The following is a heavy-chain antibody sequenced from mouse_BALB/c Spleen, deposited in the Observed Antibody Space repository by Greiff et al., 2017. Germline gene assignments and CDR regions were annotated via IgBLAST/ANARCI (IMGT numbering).Heavy chain of an antibody. CDR1: GFTFSSYA. CDR3: ERHESTYAMDY. V-gene: IGHV5-9-3*01. Sequence: EVQRVESGGGLVKPGGSLKLSCAASGFTFSSYAMSWVRQTPEERLEWVATISSGGSYTDYPDSVKGRFTISRDNAKNTLYLQMSSLRSEDTAMYNCERHESTYAMDYWGQGTSVTVSS. J-gene: IGHJ4*01. CDR2: ISSGGSYT.